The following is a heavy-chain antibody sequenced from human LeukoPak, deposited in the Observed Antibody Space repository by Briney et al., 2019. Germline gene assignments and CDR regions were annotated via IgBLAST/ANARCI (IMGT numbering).Heavy chain of an antibody. Sequence: PSETLSLTCTVSGGSISSYYWSWIRQPAGKGLEWIGRIYTSGSTNYNPSLKSRVTISVDTSKNQFSLKLSSVTAADTAVYYCARGILGGPLRYYYYYMDVWGKGTTVTVSS. CDR3: ARGILGGPLRYYYYYMDV. V-gene: IGHV4-4*07. J-gene: IGHJ6*03. CDR2: IYTSGST. CDR1: GGSISSYY. D-gene: IGHD3-16*01.